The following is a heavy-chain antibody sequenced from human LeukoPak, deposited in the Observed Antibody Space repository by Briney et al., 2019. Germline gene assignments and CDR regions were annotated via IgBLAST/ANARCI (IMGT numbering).Heavy chain of an antibody. CDR1: GYTFTGYY. J-gene: IGHJ4*02. CDR3: ARTPYYGSGSYAVDY. CDR2: IIPIFGTA. D-gene: IGHD3-10*01. Sequence: SVKVSCKASGYTFTGYYMHWVRQAPGQGLEWMGGIIPIFGTANYAQKFQGRVTITADESTSTAYMELSSLRSEDTAVYYCARTPYYGSGSYAVDYWGQGTLVTVSS. V-gene: IGHV1-69*13.